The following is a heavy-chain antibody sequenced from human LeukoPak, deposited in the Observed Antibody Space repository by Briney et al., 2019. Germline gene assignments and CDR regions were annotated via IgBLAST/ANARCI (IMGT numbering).Heavy chain of an antibody. CDR2: INPNSGGT. Sequence: ASVKVSCKASGYTFTGYYMHWVRQAPGQGLEWMGWINPNSGGTNYAQKLQGRVTMTTDTSTSTAYMELRSLRSDDTAVYYCASSVGATTSPPDYFDYWGQGTRVTVSS. CDR1: GYTFTGYY. D-gene: IGHD1-26*01. J-gene: IGHJ4*02. CDR3: ASSVGATTSPPDYFDY. V-gene: IGHV1-2*02.